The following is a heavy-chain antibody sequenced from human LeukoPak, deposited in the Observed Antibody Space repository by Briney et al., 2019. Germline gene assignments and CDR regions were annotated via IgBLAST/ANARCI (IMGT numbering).Heavy chain of an antibody. CDR1: GYRFSNYW. J-gene: IGHJ5*02. Sequence: GESLKISCKGSGYRFSNYWIDWVRHMPGKGLEWMGMIYPGDSDIRYSPSFQGQVTISADKSISTAYLQWSSLKASDTAMYYCARQEYCSGGSCYTWFDPWGQGTLVTVSS. CDR2: IYPGDSDI. D-gene: IGHD2-15*01. V-gene: IGHV5-51*01. CDR3: ARQEYCSGGSCYTWFDP.